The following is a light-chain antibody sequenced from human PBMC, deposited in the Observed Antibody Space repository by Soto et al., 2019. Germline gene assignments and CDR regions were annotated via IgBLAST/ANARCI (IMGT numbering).Light chain of an antibody. J-gene: IGKJ5*01. Sequence: EIVLSQSPGTLSLSTGERATLSCTASQSIDNFLAWYQQKPGQAPRLLIFDVSNRATGIPVRFSGSGSGTDFTLTISRLEPEDFAVYYCQQYGSSPTFGQGTRLEIK. V-gene: IGKV3-20*01. CDR1: QSIDNF. CDR2: DVS. CDR3: QQYGSSPT.